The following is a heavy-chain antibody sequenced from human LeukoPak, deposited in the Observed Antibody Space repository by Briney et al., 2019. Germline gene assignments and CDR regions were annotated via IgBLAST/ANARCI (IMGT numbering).Heavy chain of an antibody. J-gene: IGHJ4*02. CDR2: IKQDGSEK. CDR1: GFTFSSYW. D-gene: IGHD3-22*01. CDR3: ASGYDSSGYYYSEFDY. Sequence: GGSLRLSCAASGFTFSSYWMSWVRQAPGKGLEWVANIKQDGSEKYYVDSVKGRFTISRDNAKNSLYLQMNSLRAEDTAVYYCASGYDSSGYYYSEFDYWGQGTLVTVSS. V-gene: IGHV3-7*01.